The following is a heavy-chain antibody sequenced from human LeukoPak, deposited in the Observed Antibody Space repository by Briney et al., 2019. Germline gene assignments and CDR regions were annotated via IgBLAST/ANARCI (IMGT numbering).Heavy chain of an antibody. CDR2: IYTSGST. V-gene: IGHV4-61*02. Sequence: SQTLSLTCTLSGGSISSGSYYWSSTRQPAGKGLEWIERIYTSGSTNYNPTLNSRVTISVDTSKNQFSLKLSSVAAADTAVYYCARSPLIPAAGWFDPWGQGTLVTVSS. CDR3: ARSPLIPAAGWFDP. D-gene: IGHD2-2*01. CDR1: GGSISSGSYY. J-gene: IGHJ5*02.